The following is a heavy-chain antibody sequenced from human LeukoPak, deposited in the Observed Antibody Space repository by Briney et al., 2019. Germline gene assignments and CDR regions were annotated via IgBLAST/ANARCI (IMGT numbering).Heavy chain of an antibody. Sequence: ASVKVSCKASGYTFTSYDINWVRQATGQGLEWMGWMNPNSGNTGYAQKFQGRVTITRNTSISTAYMELSSLRSEDTAVYYCARRFGITIFGVVIANWFDPWGQGTLVTVSS. CDR2: MNPNSGNT. V-gene: IGHV1-8*03. CDR1: GYTFTSYD. D-gene: IGHD3-3*01. J-gene: IGHJ5*02. CDR3: ARRFGITIFGVVIANWFDP.